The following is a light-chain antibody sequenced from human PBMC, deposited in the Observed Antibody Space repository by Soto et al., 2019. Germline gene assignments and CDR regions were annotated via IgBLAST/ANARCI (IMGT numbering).Light chain of an antibody. Sequence: DIQMTQSPSTLSASVGDRDTITCRASQSVSVWLAWYQQKPGKAPRLLIYQASTLETGVPSRFSGSRYGTEFTLTISSLQADDFATYYCQQYNTYMWTFGQGTKVDIK. CDR1: QSVSVW. CDR3: QQYNTYMWT. CDR2: QAS. J-gene: IGKJ1*01. V-gene: IGKV1-5*03.